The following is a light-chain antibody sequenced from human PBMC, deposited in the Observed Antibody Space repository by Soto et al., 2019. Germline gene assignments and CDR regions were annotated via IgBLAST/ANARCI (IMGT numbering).Light chain of an antibody. CDR2: GAS. CDR3: QQYGTSPPT. V-gene: IGKV3-20*01. J-gene: IGKJ1*01. CDR1: QSVSSNF. Sequence: EIVLTQSPGTLSLSPGERATLSCKASQSVSSNFLAWYQRKPGQAPRLLIYGASYRATDIPYRFSGSGSGTDFTLTITRLEPDDFAVYYGQQYGTSPPTFGQGTKVEI.